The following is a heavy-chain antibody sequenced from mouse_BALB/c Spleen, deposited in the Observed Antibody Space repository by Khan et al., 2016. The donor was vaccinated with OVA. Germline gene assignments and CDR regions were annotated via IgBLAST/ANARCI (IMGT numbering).Heavy chain of an antibody. CDR1: GYTFTDYA. Sequence: QVQLQQSGPELVRPGVSVKISCKGSGYTFTDYAMHWVKQSHAKSLEWIGLISTYSGNTNYNQKFKGKATMTVDKSSSTAYMELARLTSEDSAIYYGAERAYDGYYDYWGQGTTLTVSS. J-gene: IGHJ2*01. D-gene: IGHD2-3*01. CDR2: ISTYSGNT. CDR3: AERAYDGYYDY. V-gene: IGHV1S137*01.